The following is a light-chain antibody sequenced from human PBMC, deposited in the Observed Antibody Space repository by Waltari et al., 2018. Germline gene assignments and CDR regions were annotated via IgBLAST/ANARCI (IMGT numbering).Light chain of an antibody. Sequence: SCRDRECVSKYFAWYQHRPGQAPRLLIYAASNRATGIPDRFSGSGSGTDFSLTISRLEPEDFAVYYCQMYVRLPVTFDQGTKVEIK. V-gene: IGKV3-20*01. CDR1: ECVSKY. J-gene: IGKJ1*01. CDR3: QMYVRLPVT. CDR2: AAS.